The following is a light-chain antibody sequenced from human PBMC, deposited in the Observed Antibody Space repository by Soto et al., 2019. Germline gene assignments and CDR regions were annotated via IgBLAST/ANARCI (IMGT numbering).Light chain of an antibody. CDR1: SSNIGSNT. J-gene: IGLJ3*02. CDR3: AAWYDSLNAWV. V-gene: IGLV1-44*01. CDR2: SNN. Sequence: QPVLTQPPSASGTPGQRVTISCSGSSSNIGSNTVNWYQQLPGTAPKLLIYSNNQRPSGVPDRFSGSKSGTSASLAISGLQYEDEGDYYCAAWYDSLNAWVFGGGTKLTVL.